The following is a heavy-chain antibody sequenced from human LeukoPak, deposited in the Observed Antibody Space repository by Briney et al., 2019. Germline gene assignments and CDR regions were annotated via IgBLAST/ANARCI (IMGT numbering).Heavy chain of an antibody. D-gene: IGHD1-26*01. Sequence: GRSLRLSCAASGFTFSSYDMHWVRQAPGKGLVWVSGIKSDGSRTNYADSVKGRFTISRDNAKSTLYLQMNSLRAEDTAVYYCATHHSETYSRVPFWGQGTLVTVSS. J-gene: IGHJ4*02. CDR3: ATHHSETYSRVPF. V-gene: IGHV3-74*01. CDR1: GFTFSSYD. CDR2: IKSDGSRT.